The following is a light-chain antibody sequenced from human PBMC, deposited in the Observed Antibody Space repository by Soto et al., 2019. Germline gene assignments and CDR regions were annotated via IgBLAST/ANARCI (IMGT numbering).Light chain of an antibody. J-gene: IGLJ1*01. V-gene: IGLV2-23*02. CDR3: CSYAGFTTYV. Sequence: QSALTQPASVSVSPGQSITISCTGTSSDIGVFDLVSWYRQYPGKAPKLMIYGVTKRPSGVSDRFSGSKSGKTASLTISGLQAEDEADYYCCSYAGFTTYVFGSGTKVTVL. CDR1: SSDIGVFDL. CDR2: GVT.